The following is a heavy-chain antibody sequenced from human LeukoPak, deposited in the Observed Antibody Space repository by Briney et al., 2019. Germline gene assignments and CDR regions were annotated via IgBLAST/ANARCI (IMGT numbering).Heavy chain of an antibody. V-gene: IGHV1-69*13. J-gene: IGHJ4*02. CDR2: IIPIFGTA. CDR1: GGTFSSYA. Sequence: SVKVSCKASGGTFSSYAISWVRQAPGQGLEWMGGIIPIFGTANYAQKFQGRVTITADESTSTAYMELSSLRSEDTAVYYCARGSTYCSSISCPMINCDYWGRGTLVTVSS. CDR3: ARGSTYCSSISCPMINCDY. D-gene: IGHD2-2*01.